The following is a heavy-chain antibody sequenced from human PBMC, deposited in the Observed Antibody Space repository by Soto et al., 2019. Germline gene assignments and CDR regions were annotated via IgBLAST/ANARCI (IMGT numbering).Heavy chain of an antibody. Sequence: SETLSLTCAVYGGSFNDYYWSWIRQPPGKGLEWIGEINHSGSTDYNPSLKSRVTISVDTSKNQFSLKLSSVTAADTAVYYCAIEGTRDYIWGTYQPKYWGQGTLVTVSS. CDR3: AIEGTRDYIWGTYQPKY. J-gene: IGHJ4*02. V-gene: IGHV4-34*01. D-gene: IGHD3-16*02. CDR2: INHSGST. CDR1: GGSFNDYY.